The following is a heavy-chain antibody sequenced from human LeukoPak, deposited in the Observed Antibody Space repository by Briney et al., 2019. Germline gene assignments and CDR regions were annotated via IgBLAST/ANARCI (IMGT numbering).Heavy chain of an antibody. CDR2: ISGSGGST. D-gene: IGHD3-3*01. Sequence: PGGSLRLSCAASGFTFSSYAMRWVRQAPGKGLEWVSAISGSGGSTYYADSVKGRFTISRDNSKNTLYLQMNSLRAEDTAVYYCAKGGGKGIIPITIFGVVPISYFDYWGQGTLVTVSS. CDR1: GFTFSSYA. CDR3: AKGGGKGIIPITIFGVVPISYFDY. J-gene: IGHJ4*02. V-gene: IGHV3-23*01.